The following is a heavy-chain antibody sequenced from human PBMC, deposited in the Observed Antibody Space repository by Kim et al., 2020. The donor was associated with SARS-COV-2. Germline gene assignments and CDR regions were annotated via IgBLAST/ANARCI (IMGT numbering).Heavy chain of an antibody. J-gene: IGHJ6*01. CDR1: GYTFTSQG. Sequence: ASVKVSCKASGYTFTSQGITWVHQAPGQGPEWMGWISPLNGKTKFAQKFEGRVVMTRETSTTTVEMELRSLTSDDPAVYYCARDGGITRGIYVWGQGTPV. CDR3: ARDGGITRGIYV. D-gene: IGHD1-7*01. V-gene: IGHV1-18*01. CDR2: ISPLNGKT.